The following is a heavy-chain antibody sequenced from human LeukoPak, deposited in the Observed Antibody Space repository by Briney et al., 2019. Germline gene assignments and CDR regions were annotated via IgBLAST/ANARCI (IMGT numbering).Heavy chain of an antibody. Sequence: GGSLRLSCAASGFTFRSYAMHWVRQAPGKGLEWVSAISSSDNSTFYAGSVKGRFTISRDNSKNTLYLQVNSLRAEDTAIYYCGKRFYECHRLNCHWLLGGRGTLVTVSS. CDR1: GFTFRSYA. J-gene: IGHJ4*02. D-gene: IGHD2/OR15-2a*01. CDR3: GKRFYECHRLNCHWLL. V-gene: IGHV3-23*01. CDR2: ISSSDNST.